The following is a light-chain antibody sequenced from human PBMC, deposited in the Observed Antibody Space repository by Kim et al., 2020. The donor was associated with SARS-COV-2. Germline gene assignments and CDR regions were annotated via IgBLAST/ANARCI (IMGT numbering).Light chain of an antibody. CDR1: SGSITNNF. CDR2: KDK. J-gene: IGLJ3*02. V-gene: IGLV6-57*03. CDR3: QSYDTSNHV. Sequence: GMTVTTSCARSSGSITNNFVQWYQQHPGSAPTTLIYKDKQRPSGVPGRFSGSIDSSSDSASLTISGLKTEDEADYYCQSYDTSNHVFGGGTQLTVL.